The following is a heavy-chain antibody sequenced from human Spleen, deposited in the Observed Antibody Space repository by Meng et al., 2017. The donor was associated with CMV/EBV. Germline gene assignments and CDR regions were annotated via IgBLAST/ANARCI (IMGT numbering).Heavy chain of an antibody. Sequence: GGSLRLSCAASEFTVSTYAMSWVRQAPGKGLEWVSSISDTSSYIYYADSVRGRFTISRDNAKNSLSLQMNSLRAEDTAVYYCARSGYDSSGYYAGWFDPWGQGTLVTVSS. D-gene: IGHD3-22*01. CDR2: ISDTSSYI. CDR3: ARSGYDSSGYYAGWFDP. V-gene: IGHV3-21*06. J-gene: IGHJ5*02. CDR1: EFTVSTYA.